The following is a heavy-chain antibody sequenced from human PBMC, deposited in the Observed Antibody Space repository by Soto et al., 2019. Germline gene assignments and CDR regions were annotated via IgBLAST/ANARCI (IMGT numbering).Heavy chain of an antibody. CDR3: AKRVVPGAEDYYYFAMDV. Sequence: GGSLRLSCEASGFTFSSYSMSWVRQAPGKGLEWVSTISDSDGTTDFADSVKGRFTVARDNSRSTLYLQMNSLRAEDTAVYYCAKRVVPGAEDYYYFAMDVWGQGTTVTVSS. CDR1: GFTFSSYS. V-gene: IGHV3-23*01. CDR2: ISDSDGTT. J-gene: IGHJ6*02. D-gene: IGHD2-2*01.